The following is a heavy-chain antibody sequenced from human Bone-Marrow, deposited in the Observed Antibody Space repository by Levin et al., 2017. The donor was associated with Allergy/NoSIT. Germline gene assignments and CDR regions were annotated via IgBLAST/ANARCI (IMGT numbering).Heavy chain of an antibody. D-gene: IGHD6-6*01. CDR3: AKEEDSSSSWVPHFDY. CDR1: GFTFDDYT. J-gene: IGHJ4*02. Sequence: GGSLRLSCAASGFTFDDYTMHWVRQAPGKGLEWVSLISWDGGSTYYADSVKGRFTISRDNSKNSLYLQMNSLRTEDTALYYCAKEEDSSSSWVPHFDYWGQGTLVTVSS. CDR2: ISWDGGST. V-gene: IGHV3-43*01.